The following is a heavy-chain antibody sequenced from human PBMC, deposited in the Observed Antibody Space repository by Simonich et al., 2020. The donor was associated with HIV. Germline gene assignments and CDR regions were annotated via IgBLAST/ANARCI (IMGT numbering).Heavy chain of an antibody. V-gene: IGHV3-30*07. J-gene: IGHJ4*02. CDR3: ASGGSISSVWADDY. D-gene: IGHD3-16*01. CDR1: GFTFSSYA. CDR2: ISYDGSNK. Sequence: QVQLVESGGGVVQPGRSLRLFCAASGFTFSSYAMHWVRQAPGKGVEWVAGISYDGSNKYYADSVKGRFTISRDHSKNTLYLQMNSLRAEDTAVYYCASGGSISSVWADDYWGQGTLVTVSS.